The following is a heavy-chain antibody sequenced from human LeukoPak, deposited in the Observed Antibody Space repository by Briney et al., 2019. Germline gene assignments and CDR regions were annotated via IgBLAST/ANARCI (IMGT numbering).Heavy chain of an antibody. CDR1: GYTFTGYY. V-gene: IGHV1-69*06. CDR2: IIPIFGTA. CDR3: ARPGKGAYYYGRGIFYTNTPPDY. J-gene: IGHJ4*02. D-gene: IGHD3-10*01. Sequence: SVKVSCKASGYTFTGYYMHWVRQAPGQGLEWMGGIIPIFGTANYAQKFQGRVTITADKSTSTAYMELSSLRSEDTAVYYCARPGKGAYYYGRGIFYTNTPPDYGGQEPLVTVS.